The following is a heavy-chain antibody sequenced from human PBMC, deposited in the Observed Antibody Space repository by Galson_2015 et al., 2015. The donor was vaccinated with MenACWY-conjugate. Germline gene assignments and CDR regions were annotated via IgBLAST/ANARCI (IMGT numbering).Heavy chain of an antibody. CDR2: ISARSTYI. Sequence: SLRLSCAASGFTLSSYTMIWVRQAPGKGLEWISSISARSTYIYYADSLRGRFTISRDNAKNSLHLQMDSLRAEDTAIYYCAREGSNSYYLDYWGQGTLVTVSS. CDR3: AREGSNSYYLDY. V-gene: IGHV3-21*01. D-gene: IGHD2-2*01. CDR1: GFTLSSYT. J-gene: IGHJ4*02.